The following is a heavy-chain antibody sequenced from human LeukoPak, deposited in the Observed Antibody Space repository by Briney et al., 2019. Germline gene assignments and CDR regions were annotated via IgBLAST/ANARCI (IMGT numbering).Heavy chain of an antibody. Sequence: KPGGSLRLSCAASGFTFSDYYMSWIRQAPGKGLEWVSCISSSGSTIYYADSVKGRFTISRDNAKNSLYLQMNSLRAEDTAVYYCARVAGYSGYDTYYFDYWGQGTLVTVSS. V-gene: IGHV3-11*01. CDR1: GFTFSDYY. CDR3: ARVAGYSGYDTYYFDY. CDR2: ISSSGSTI. J-gene: IGHJ4*02. D-gene: IGHD5-12*01.